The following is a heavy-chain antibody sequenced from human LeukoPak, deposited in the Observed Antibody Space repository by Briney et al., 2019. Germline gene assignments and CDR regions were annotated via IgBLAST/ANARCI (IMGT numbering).Heavy chain of an antibody. Sequence: SETLSLTCTVSGGSIRSNNYFWAWIRQPPGKGLEWIGSIYYSGNTYDNPSLKSRVTISVDMSNDQLSLKLSSVTAADTAVYYCARKPIVSSAWYYFDYWGQGTLVTVSS. CDR2: IYYSGNT. CDR1: GGSIRSNNYF. V-gene: IGHV4-39*07. J-gene: IGHJ4*02. CDR3: ARKPIVSSAWYYFDY. D-gene: IGHD6-13*01.